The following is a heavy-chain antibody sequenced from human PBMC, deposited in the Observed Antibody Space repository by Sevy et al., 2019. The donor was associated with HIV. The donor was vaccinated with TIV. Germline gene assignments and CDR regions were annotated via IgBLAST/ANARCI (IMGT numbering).Heavy chain of an antibody. Sequence: GGSLRLSCTASGFTFSNAWMNWVRQAPGKGLEWVGRIKSQSDGGTIDYAAPVKGRFTISRDDSKNTLFLQMNGLRSEDTAVYYCATKGGFWSGYQYFDSWGQGTLVTVSS. J-gene: IGHJ4*02. CDR2: IKSQSDGGTI. V-gene: IGHV3-15*07. D-gene: IGHD3-3*01. CDR1: GFTFSNAW. CDR3: ATKGGFWSGYQYFDS.